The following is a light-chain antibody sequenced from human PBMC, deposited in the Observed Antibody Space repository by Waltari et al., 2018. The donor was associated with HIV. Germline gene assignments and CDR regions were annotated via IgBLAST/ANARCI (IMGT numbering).Light chain of an antibody. CDR3: QQSYSTPLFT. J-gene: IGKJ3*01. CDR1: QSISSY. Sequence: DIQMTQSPSSLSASVGDRVTITCRASQSISSYLNWYQQKPGKAPKRLIYAASSLQSGIPSRFSGSESETDCTLTISSLQPEDFATDYCQQSYSTPLFTFGPGTKVDIK. V-gene: IGKV1-39*01. CDR2: AAS.